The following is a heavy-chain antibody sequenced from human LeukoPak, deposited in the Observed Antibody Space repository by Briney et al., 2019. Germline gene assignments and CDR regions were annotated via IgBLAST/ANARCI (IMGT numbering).Heavy chain of an antibody. Sequence: NPSETLSLTCTVSGGSMRSYYWSWIRQPPGKGLEWIGYIYYSGSTNYNPSLKSRATISVDTSKNQFSLKLNSVTAADTAVYYCARDDWIPGYCSSSSSCSDAFDIWGQGTMVTVSS. J-gene: IGHJ3*02. CDR2: IYYSGST. V-gene: IGHV4-59*01. CDR3: ARDDWIPGYCSSSSSCSDAFDI. D-gene: IGHD2-15*01. CDR1: GGSMRSYY.